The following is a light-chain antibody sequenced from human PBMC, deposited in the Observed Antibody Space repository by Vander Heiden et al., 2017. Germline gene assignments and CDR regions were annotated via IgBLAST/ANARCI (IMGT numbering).Light chain of an antibody. CDR2: YDY. Sequence: SYVLAQPPSVSVAPGQTAMITWGGNSSGTKSVHWYQQKPVQAPVLVIYYDYDRPSGIPERFSGSNSGNTATLTISRVEAGDEADYYCQVWDNTSDHWVFGGGTKLAVL. V-gene: IGLV3-21*04. J-gene: IGLJ3*02. CDR3: QVWDNTSDHWV. CDR1: SSGTKS.